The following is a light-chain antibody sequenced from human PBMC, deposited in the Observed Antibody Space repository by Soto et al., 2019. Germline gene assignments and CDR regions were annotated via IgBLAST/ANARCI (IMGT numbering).Light chain of an antibody. J-gene: IGKJ4*01. Sequence: EIVMAQSPGTLSLSPRERASLSCMASQSVSSSYLAWYQQKPGQAPRLLIYGASSRATGIPDRFSGSGSGTDFTLTISRLEPEDFAVYYCQQYGSSQGTFGGGTKVDIK. V-gene: IGKV3-20*01. CDR3: QQYGSSQGT. CDR1: QSVSSSY. CDR2: GAS.